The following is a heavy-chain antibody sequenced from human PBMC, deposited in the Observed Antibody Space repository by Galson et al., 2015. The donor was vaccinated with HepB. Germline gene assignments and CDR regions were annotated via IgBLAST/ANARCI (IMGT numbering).Heavy chain of an antibody. D-gene: IGHD3-16*02. CDR2: VYHDGTT. CDR1: GGPIVSYY. J-gene: IGHJ6*02. Sequence: TLSLTCTVSGGPIVSYYWSWIRQPPGKGLEWIGYVYHDGTTSYKPSLRSRLSMSVDRSKNLFSLKLSSVTAADTAVYYCARGDLGELSDLYYGLDVWGQGTTVTVSS. CDR3: ARGDLGELSDLYYGLDV. V-gene: IGHV4-59*01.